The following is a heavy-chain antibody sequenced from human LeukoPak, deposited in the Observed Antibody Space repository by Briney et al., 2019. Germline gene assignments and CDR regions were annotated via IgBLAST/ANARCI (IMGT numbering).Heavy chain of an antibody. V-gene: IGHV4-38-2*01. Sequence: PSETLSLTCAVSGYSISSGYYWGWIRQPPGKGLEWIGSIYHSGSTYYNPSLKRRVTISVDTSKNQFSLKLSSVTAAATAVYYCARALDYYGSGSYYDYWGQGTLVTVSS. CDR3: ARALDYYGSGSYYDY. J-gene: IGHJ4*02. CDR2: IYHSGST. D-gene: IGHD3-10*01. CDR1: GYSISSGYY.